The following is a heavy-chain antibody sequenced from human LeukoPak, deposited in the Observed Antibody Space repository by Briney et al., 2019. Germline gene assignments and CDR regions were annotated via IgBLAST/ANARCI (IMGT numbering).Heavy chain of an antibody. D-gene: IGHD3-10*01. J-gene: IGHJ1*01. CDR1: GLSFENYW. CDR3: ASTFPYCGDGSCAL. V-gene: IGHV3-7*01. Sequence: GGSLRLSCLGTGLSFENYWMTWVRPAPERGLGWVANINPDGSVKNYVDAVRGRFSISRDNAKNSLYLQLDNLRTDDTAVYYCASTFPYCGDGSCALGGQGTLVIVSS. CDR2: INPDGSVK.